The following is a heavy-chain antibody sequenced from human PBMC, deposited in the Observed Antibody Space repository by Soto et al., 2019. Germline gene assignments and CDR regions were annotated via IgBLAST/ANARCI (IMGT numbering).Heavy chain of an antibody. D-gene: IGHD3-10*01. CDR3: ARTIGGNWFDP. CDR1: GYTFTGYY. CDR2: INPNSGGT. J-gene: IGHJ5*02. Sequence: EASVKVSFKASGYTFTGYYMHWVRQAPGQGLEWMGWINPNSGGTNYAQKFQGRATMTRDTSISTAYMELSRLRSDDTAVYYCARTIGGNWFDPWGQGTLVTVSS. V-gene: IGHV1-2*02.